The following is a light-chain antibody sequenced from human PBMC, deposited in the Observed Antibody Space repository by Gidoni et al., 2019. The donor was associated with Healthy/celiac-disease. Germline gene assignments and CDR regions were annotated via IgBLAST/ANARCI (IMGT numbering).Light chain of an antibody. CDR1: KLGDKY. J-gene: IGLJ1*01. CDR2: QDS. Sequence: SYELTQPPSVSVSPGQTASITCSGYKLGDKYACWYQQKPGQSPVLVIYQDSKRPSGIPERFSGSNSGNTATLTISGTQAMDEADYYCQAWDSSTYVVGTGTKVTVL. CDR3: QAWDSSTYV. V-gene: IGLV3-1*01.